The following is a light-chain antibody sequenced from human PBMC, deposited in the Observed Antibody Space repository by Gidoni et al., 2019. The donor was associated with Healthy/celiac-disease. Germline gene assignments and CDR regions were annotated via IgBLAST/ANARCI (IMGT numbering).Light chain of an antibody. CDR1: SSNIGSNT. J-gene: IGLJ3*02. Sequence: QSVLTQPPSASGTPGQRVTISCSGSSSNIGSNTVNWYQQLPGTAPKLLIYSNNQRPSGVPARFSGSKSGTSASLAISGLPSEDAADYYCAAWDDSLNVRVFGGGTKLTVL. CDR3: AAWDDSLNVRV. CDR2: SNN. V-gene: IGLV1-44*01.